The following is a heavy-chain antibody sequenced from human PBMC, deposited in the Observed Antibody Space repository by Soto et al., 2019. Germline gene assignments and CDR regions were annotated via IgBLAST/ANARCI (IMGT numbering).Heavy chain of an antibody. D-gene: IGHD3-10*01. J-gene: IGHJ4*02. CDR3: ASFTMDSGY. Sequence: SETLSLTCAVYGGSFSGYYWSWIRQPPGKGLEWIGEINHSGSTNYNPSLKSRVTISVDTSKNQFSLKLSSVTAADTAVYYCASFTMDSGYWGQGTLVTVSS. CDR2: INHSGST. CDR1: GGSFSGYY. V-gene: IGHV4-34*01.